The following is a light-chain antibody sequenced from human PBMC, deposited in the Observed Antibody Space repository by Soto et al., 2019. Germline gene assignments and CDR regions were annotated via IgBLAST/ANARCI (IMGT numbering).Light chain of an antibody. CDR2: GAS. V-gene: IGKV3-20*01. CDR3: QQYGSSPLT. J-gene: IGKJ4*01. CDR1: QSVSNSY. Sequence: EIVLTQSPGTLSLSPGERATLSCRASQSVSNSYLAWYRQKPGQAPTLLIYGASSRATGIPDRFSGSGSGPDFTLTISRLEPEDFAVYYCQQYGSSPLTVGVGTKVEIK.